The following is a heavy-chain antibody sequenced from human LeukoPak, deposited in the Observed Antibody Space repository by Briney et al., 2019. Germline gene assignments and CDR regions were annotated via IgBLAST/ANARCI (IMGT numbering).Heavy chain of an antibody. CDR2: IWYDGSNK. J-gene: IGHJ5*02. V-gene: IGHV3-33*01. CDR3: AREREDPNWFEP. CDR1: GFTFSSYG. Sequence: PGGSLRLSCAASGFTFSSYGMHWVRQAPGKGLEWVAVIWYDGSNKYYADSVKGRFTISGDNSKNTLYLQMNSLRAEDTAVYYCAREREDPNWFEPWGQGTLVTVSS. D-gene: IGHD1-26*01.